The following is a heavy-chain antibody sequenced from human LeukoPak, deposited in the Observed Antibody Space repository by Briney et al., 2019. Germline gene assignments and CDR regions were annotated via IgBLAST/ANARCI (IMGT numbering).Heavy chain of an antibody. J-gene: IGHJ4*02. CDR1: GFTFTSYS. CDR3: AKGGKWDVTPFDY. Sequence: GGSLRLSCAASGFTFTSYSMNWVRQATAKGLEWVSTISGGGGSTYYADSVKGRFTISRDNSKNTLYLQVNSLRAEDTAVYYCAKGGKWDVTPFDYWGQGTLVTVSS. D-gene: IGHD1-26*01. CDR2: ISGGGGST. V-gene: IGHV3-23*01.